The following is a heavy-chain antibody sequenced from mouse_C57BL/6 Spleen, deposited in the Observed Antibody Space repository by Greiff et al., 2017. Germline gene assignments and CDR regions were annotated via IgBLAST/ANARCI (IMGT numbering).Heavy chain of an antibody. J-gene: IGHJ3*01. D-gene: IGHD1-1*01. CDR2: IDPSDSYT. Sequence: QVQLQQPGAELVMPGASVKLSCKASGYTFTSYWMHWVKQRPGQGLEWIGEIDPSDSYTNYNQKFKGKSTLTVDKSSSTAYMQLSSLTSEDSAVYYCARCYAGTWFAYWGQGTLVTVSA. V-gene: IGHV1-69*01. CDR3: ARCYAGTWFAY. CDR1: GYTFTSYW.